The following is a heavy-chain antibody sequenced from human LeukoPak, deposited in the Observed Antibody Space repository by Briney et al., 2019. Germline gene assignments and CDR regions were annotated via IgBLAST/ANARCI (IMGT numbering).Heavy chain of an antibody. D-gene: IGHD6-13*01. Sequence: GSSVKVSCKASGYTFTGYYMHWVRQAPGQGLEWMGWINPNSGGTNYAQKFQGRVTMTSDTSISTAYMELSRLRSDDTAVYYCARDQAEQQLAPNWFDPWGQGTMVTVSS. CDR1: GYTFTGYY. CDR3: ARDQAEQQLAPNWFDP. J-gene: IGHJ5*02. V-gene: IGHV1-2*02. CDR2: INPNSGGT.